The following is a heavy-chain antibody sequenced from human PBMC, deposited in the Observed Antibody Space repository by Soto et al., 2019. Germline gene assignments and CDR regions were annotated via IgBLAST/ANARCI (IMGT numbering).Heavy chain of an antibody. J-gene: IGHJ4*02. V-gene: IGHV3-30*18. CDR2: MSYDGTKE. CDR1: GFTFSTYG. Sequence: QVELVESGGGVVQPGRSLRLSCAASGFTFSTYGMHWVRQAPGKGLEWVAAMSYDGTKEYYVDSVKGRFIISRDNSRNTLFLQLNSLRAEDTAVYYCAKEYGSTWIDHWGQGTLVTVSS. D-gene: IGHD6-13*01. CDR3: AKEYGSTWIDH.